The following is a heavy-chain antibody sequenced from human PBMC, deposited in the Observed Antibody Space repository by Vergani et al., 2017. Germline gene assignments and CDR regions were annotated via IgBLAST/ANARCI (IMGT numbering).Heavy chain of an antibody. J-gene: IGHJ4*02. V-gene: IGHV3-30*02. Sequence: QVQLVQSGGGVVQPGGSLRLSCVASGFTFNLYGMQWVRKAPGKGLEWVAYVLFDGSNEYYADSVKGRFIVSRDNSNDALYLQMNSLRTEDTAVYYCARDLAYCHEGSCALWGQGSVVTVSS. CDR3: ARDLAYCHEGSCAL. D-gene: IGHD2-15*01. CDR1: GFTFNLYG. CDR2: VLFDGSNE.